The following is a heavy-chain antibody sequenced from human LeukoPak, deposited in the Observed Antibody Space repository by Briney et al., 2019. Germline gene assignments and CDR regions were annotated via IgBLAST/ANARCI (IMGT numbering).Heavy chain of an antibody. D-gene: IGHD6-19*01. CDR2: INPSAGTT. Sequence: ASVTVSCKLSRFSLTDYSIQWVHPGHRQGLEWKGLINPSAGTTTYAQTFQGRFTVTMATSTSTVYMDLSRLKSAATAVYYCARGKSSVWPVGLCMDVWSQGTTVTV. J-gene: IGHJ6*02. CDR1: RFSLTDYS. V-gene: IGHV1-46*01. CDR3: ARGKSSVWPVGLCMDV.